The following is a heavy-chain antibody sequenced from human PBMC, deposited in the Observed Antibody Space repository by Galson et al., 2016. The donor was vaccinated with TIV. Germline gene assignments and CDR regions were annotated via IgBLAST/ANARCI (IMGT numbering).Heavy chain of an antibody. CDR1: GDSVSSTSAA. V-gene: IGHV6-1*01. Sequence: CAISGDSVSSTSAAWNCIRQSPSRGLEWLGRTYYRSTWYNDYAASLKRRITINPDTSKNQFSLQSSSVTPEAAAVYYCARGAPSVFGVVMTLDYWGQGTLVTVSS. J-gene: IGHJ4*02. D-gene: IGHD3-3*01. CDR2: TYYRSTWYN. CDR3: ARGAPSVFGVVMTLDY.